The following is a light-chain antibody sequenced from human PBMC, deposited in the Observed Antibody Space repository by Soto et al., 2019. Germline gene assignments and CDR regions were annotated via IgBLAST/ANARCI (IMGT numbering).Light chain of an antibody. V-gene: IGLV2-14*01. CDR2: EVS. Sequence: QSALTQPASVSGSPGQSITISCTGTSSDVGGYNYVSWYQQHPGKAPKLMIYEVSNRPSGVSNRFSGSKSGNTASLTISGLQAEDEADYYCSSYTSSSTVVVFGGGT. CDR3: SSYTSSSTVVV. J-gene: IGLJ2*01. CDR1: SSDVGGYNY.